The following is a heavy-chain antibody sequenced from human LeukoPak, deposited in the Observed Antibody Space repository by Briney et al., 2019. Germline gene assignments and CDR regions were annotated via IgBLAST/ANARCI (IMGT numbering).Heavy chain of an antibody. D-gene: IGHD3-10*01. Sequence: GESLKISCKGSGYSFTSSWIAWVRQMPGKGLEWMGIIYPGDSDTRYSPSFQGQVTISADKSISTAYLRWTSLQASDSAIYYCARHVSQGSNYFDYWGQGTLVTVSS. CDR3: ARHVSQGSNYFDY. V-gene: IGHV5-51*01. CDR1: GYSFTSSW. CDR2: IYPGDSDT. J-gene: IGHJ4*02.